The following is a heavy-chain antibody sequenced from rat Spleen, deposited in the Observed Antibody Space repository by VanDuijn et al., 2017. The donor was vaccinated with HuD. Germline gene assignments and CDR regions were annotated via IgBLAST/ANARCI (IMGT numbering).Heavy chain of an antibody. CDR1: GFTFSNYD. CDR2: ISTNGGST. Sequence: EVQLVESGGGLVQPGRSLKLSCTTSGFTFSNYDMTWVRQAPTKGLEWVTSISTNGGSTYYPDSVKGRFTISRDNAKTTLYLQMDSLRSDDTATYYCTTGPHTLGPPDFGDYWGQGTLVTVSS. V-gene: IGHV5S23*01. D-gene: IGHD1-7*01. CDR3: TTGPHTLGPPDFGDY. J-gene: IGHJ3*01.